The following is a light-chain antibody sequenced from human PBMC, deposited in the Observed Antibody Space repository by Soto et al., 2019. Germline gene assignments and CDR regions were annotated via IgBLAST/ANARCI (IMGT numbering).Light chain of an antibody. CDR2: GGS. J-gene: IGKJ5*01. CDR1: QSISSK. Sequence: EILMTQSPSTLSVSPGETATLSCRASQSISSKLALYQQKPGQAPRLLINGGSTMATGVPARFSGWGSGTEFTLTTSSLQHEDVAAYYCHQYHNSHPRTFGQGTRLEIK. V-gene: IGKV3-15*01. CDR3: HQYHNSHPRT.